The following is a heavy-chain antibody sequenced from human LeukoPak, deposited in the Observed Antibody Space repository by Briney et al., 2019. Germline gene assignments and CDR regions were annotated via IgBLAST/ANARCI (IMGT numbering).Heavy chain of an antibody. CDR2: INAFNGNT. D-gene: IGHD3-22*01. CDR3: TRDLLGCCYSKNVFHI. Sequence: ASVKVSCKASGYMFSSYALNWVRHAPGRGLEWMGWINAFNGNTDYAQNLRGRITLTTDTSTTTDYLELRRLRSEDTAVYYFTRDLLGCCYSKNVFHIWGQGTLVTVSS. V-gene: IGHV1-18*01. CDR1: GYMFSSYA. J-gene: IGHJ3*02.